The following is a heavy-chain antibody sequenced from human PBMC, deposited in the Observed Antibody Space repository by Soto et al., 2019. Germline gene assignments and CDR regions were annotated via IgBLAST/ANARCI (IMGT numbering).Heavy chain of an antibody. V-gene: IGHV4-34*01. CDR2: INHSGST. Sequence: PSETLSLTCAVYCGSFRGYYWSWIRQPPGKGLEWIGEINHSGSTNYNPSLKSRATMSVDTSKNQFSLKLSSVTAADTAVYYCARTSKFDFWGQGTLVTVSS. J-gene: IGHJ4*02. CDR3: ARTSKFDF. CDR1: CGSFRGYY. D-gene: IGHD6-6*01.